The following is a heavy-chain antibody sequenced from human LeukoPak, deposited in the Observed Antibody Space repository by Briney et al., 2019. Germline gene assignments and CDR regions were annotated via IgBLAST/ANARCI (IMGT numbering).Heavy chain of an antibody. CDR2: IYYSGST. Sequence: SETLSLTCTVSGGSISSSSYYWGWIRQPPGKGLEWIGSIYYSGSTYYNPSLKSRVTISVDTSKNQFSLKLSSVTAADTAVYYCARRYYDFWSGYYSAFDIWGQGTMVTVSS. J-gene: IGHJ3*02. D-gene: IGHD3-3*01. V-gene: IGHV4-39*01. CDR1: GGSISSSSYY. CDR3: ARRYYDFWSGYYSAFDI.